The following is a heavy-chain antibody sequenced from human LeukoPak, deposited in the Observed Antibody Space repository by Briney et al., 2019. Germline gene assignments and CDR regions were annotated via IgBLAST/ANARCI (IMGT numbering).Heavy chain of an antibody. CDR1: GYTFTAYG. D-gene: IGHD3-9*01. CDR3: ARAPYDFLTGNSLSWFDP. CDR2: INSDNGNT. J-gene: IGHJ5*02. Sequence: ASVKVSCKASGYTFTAYGMHWVRQAPGQRLEWMGWINSDNGNTKYSQKFQGRVTITRDTSAYTAYMELRSLRSADTAVYFCARAPYDFLTGNSLSWFDPWGQGTLVTVSS. V-gene: IGHV1-3*04.